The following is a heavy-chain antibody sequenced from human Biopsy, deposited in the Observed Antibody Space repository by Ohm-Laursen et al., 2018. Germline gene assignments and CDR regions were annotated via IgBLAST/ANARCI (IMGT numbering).Heavy chain of an antibody. CDR1: GFVFNNFA. CDR3: ARGSGSGFYFDQ. D-gene: IGHD2-15*01. V-gene: IGHV3-66*01. Sequence: GSLRLSCTASGFVFNNFAMSWVRLAPGKGLEWVSVIYAGATTYYPDSVKGRFTISRDNSRNTVYLQMDSLRGEDTAVYFCARGSGSGFYFDQWGQGTLVTVSS. J-gene: IGHJ4*02. CDR2: IYAGATT.